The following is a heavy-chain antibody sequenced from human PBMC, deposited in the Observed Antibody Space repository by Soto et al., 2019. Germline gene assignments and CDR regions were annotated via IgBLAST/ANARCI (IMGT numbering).Heavy chain of an antibody. J-gene: IGHJ4*02. CDR1: GYTFTSYG. D-gene: IGHD3-22*01. CDR2: ISAYNGNT. CDR3: ARDSRITMIVVDRPDRIDY. Sequence: QVQLVQSGAEVKKPGASVKVSCKASGYTFTSYGISWVRQAPGQGLEWMGWISAYNGNTNYAQKLQGRVTMTTDTSTSTANMELRSLRSDDTAVYYCARDSRITMIVVDRPDRIDYWGQGTLVTVSS. V-gene: IGHV1-18*01.